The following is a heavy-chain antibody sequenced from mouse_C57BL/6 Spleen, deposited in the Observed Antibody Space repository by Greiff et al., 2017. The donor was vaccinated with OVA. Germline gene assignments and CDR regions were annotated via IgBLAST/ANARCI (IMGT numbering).Heavy chain of an antibody. V-gene: IGHV1-75*01. CDR1: GYTFTDYY. CDR2: IFPGSGST. D-gene: IGHD2-1*01. Sequence: VQLQESGPELVKPGASVKISCKASGYTFTDYYINWVKQRPGQGLEWIGWIFPGSGSTYYNEKFKGKATLTVDKSSSTAYMLLSSLTSEDSAVYFCARGDYGNLENYAMDYWGQGTSVTVSS. CDR3: ARGDYGNLENYAMDY. J-gene: IGHJ4*01.